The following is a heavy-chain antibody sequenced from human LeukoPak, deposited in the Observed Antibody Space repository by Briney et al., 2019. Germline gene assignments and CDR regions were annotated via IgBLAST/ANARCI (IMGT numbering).Heavy chain of an antibody. CDR2: IYYSGST. CDR1: GGSISSYY. D-gene: IGHD4-23*01. Sequence: KPSETLYITCTVAGGSISSYYWSWIRQPPGKKLEWIGYIYYSGSTNYNPSLKSRVTISVDTSKNQFSLKLSSVTAADTAMYYCARNRLPTVVTPFGYYYYYMDVWGKGTTVTVSS. V-gene: IGHV4-59*08. CDR3: ARNRLPTVVTPFGYYYYYMDV. J-gene: IGHJ6*03.